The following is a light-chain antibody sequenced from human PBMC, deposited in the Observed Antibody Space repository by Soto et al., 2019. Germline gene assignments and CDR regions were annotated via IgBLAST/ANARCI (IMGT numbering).Light chain of an antibody. CDR2: AAS. J-gene: IGKJ2*01. CDR3: QQSLTIPYT. Sequence: DIQMTQSPSSLSASVGDRVTITCRASQTISILLNCYQQKPGKAPKLLIYAASTLQSGVPPRFSGSGSGTDFTLTINSLQPEDFATYYCQQSLTIPYTFGQGTKLEIK. CDR1: QTISIL. V-gene: IGKV1-39*01.